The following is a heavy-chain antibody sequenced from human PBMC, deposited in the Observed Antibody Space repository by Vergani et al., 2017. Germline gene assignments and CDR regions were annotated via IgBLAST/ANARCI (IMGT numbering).Heavy chain of an antibody. CDR2: INHSGST. CDR1: GGSFSGYY. CDR3: ARGTWSSGWYSSYSMRKFYY. J-gene: IGHJ4*02. D-gene: IGHD6-19*01. Sequence: QVQLQQWGAGLLKPSETLSLTCAVYGGSFSGYYWSWIRQPPGKGLEWIGEINHSGSTNYNPSLKSRVTISVDTSKNQFSLKLRSVTASDTAVYYCARGTWSSGWYSSYSMRKFYYWGQGTLVTVSS. V-gene: IGHV4-34*01.